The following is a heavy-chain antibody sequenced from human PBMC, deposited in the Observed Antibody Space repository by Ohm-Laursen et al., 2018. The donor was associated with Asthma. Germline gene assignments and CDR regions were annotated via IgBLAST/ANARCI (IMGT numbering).Heavy chain of an antibody. CDR2: INAGNDNT. Sequence: ASVKVSCKASGYTFTGYAMHWVRQAPGQRLEWMGWINAGNDNTKYSQKFQGRVTITRDTSASTAYMELSSLRSEDTAVYYCARGDYGDSAFDYWGQGTLVTVSS. V-gene: IGHV1-3*01. J-gene: IGHJ4*02. CDR3: ARGDYGDSAFDY. CDR1: GYTFTGYA. D-gene: IGHD4-17*01.